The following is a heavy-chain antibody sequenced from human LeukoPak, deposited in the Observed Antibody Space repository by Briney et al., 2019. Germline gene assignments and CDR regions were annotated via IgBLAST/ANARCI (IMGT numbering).Heavy chain of an antibody. CDR2: ISGSGGST. CDR3: AKGGGYTSSRTEYYFDN. D-gene: IGHD6-13*01. V-gene: IGHV3-23*01. J-gene: IGHJ4*02. CDR1: GFTFNIYG. Sequence: HPGGSLRLSCAASGFTFNIYGMSWVRQAPGKGLEWVSTISGSGGSTYYADSVKGRFTISRDNSKNTLYLQMNSLRAEDTAVYYCAKGGGYTSSRTEYYFDNWGQGTLVTVSS.